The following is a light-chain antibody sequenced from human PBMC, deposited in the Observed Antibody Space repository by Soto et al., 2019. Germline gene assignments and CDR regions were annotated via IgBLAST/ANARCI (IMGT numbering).Light chain of an antibody. V-gene: IGKV1-39*01. CDR1: QRVGTF. CDR3: QQTYRAPFT. J-gene: IGKJ4*01. Sequence: DIEMTQSPSSLSASVGDRGTITCRTSQRVGTFLNWYQQKLGEAPKLLISGASNLQSAVPSRFTGSGSETDFNLTVSSLEPEDFAVYYCQQTYRAPFTFGGGTKVDIK. CDR2: GAS.